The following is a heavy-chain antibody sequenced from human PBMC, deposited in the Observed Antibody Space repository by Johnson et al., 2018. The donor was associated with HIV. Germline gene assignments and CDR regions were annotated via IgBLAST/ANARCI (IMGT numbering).Heavy chain of an antibody. J-gene: IGHJ3*01. CDR1: GFSFSDYY. Sequence: QMQLVESGGGLVKPGGSLRLSCAASGFSFSDYYMTWIRQAPGKGLEFVSYISSSGSTIYYADSVKGRFTISRDNAKNSLYLQMSSLRAEDTAVYYCARQGKRLNWGGAFDFWGQGTMVTVSS. CDR2: ISSSGSTI. CDR3: ARQGKRLNWGGAFDF. D-gene: IGHD7-27*01. V-gene: IGHV3-11*04.